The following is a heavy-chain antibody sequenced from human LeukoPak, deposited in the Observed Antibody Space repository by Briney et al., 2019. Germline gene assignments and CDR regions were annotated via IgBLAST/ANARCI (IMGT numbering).Heavy chain of an antibody. D-gene: IGHD3-9*01. V-gene: IGHV3-33*01. CDR1: GFTFSSYG. CDR3: ARDRAYYDILTGYYILPGGWFDP. CDR2: IWYDGSNK. Sequence: GGSLRLSCAASGFTFSSYGMHWVRQAPGKGLEWVAVIWYDGSNKYYADSVKGRFTISRDNSKNRLYLQMNSLRAGVTTMYYCARDRAYYDILTGYYILPGGWFDPWGQGTLVTVSS. J-gene: IGHJ5*02.